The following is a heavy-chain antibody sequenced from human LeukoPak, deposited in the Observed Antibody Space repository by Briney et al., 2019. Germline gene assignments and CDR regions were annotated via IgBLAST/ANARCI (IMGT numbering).Heavy chain of an antibody. Sequence: ASVKVSCKASGYTFTGYYIHWVRQAPGQGLEWMGWINPNSGGTNYAQRFQGRVTMTRDTSISTAYMELSRLRSDDTAVYYCASLVITGGTDAFDIWGQGTMVTVSS. V-gene: IGHV1-2*02. D-gene: IGHD3-22*01. CDR2: INPNSGGT. CDR3: ASLVITGGTDAFDI. J-gene: IGHJ3*02. CDR1: GYTFTGYY.